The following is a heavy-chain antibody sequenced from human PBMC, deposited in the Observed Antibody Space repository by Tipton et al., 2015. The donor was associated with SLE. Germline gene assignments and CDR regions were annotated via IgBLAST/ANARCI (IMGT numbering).Heavy chain of an antibody. J-gene: IGHJ4*02. CDR3: VSGVGNTGRFHY. CDR1: GYSLSSVYY. D-gene: IGHD1-14*01. V-gene: IGHV4-38-2*01. CDR2: VYRTA. Sequence: TLSLTCAVSGYSLSSVYYWGLIRQSPVKGLEWIGIVYRTAYYNPSLKSRDTVSVSTSKNEVSLNLNSVTASDPAVYYCVSGVGNTGRFHYWGQGALITVSS.